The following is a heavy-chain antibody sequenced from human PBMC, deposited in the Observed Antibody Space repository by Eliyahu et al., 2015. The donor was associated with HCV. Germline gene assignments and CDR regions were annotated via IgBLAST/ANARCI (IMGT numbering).Heavy chain of an antibody. Sequence: QLQLQESGPGLVXPSETLSLTCTVSGASIRSSSYYWAWIRQPPGKGLEXIGTIYYSGSTYYNPSLKSRITISIDTSKNQFSLKLSSVTAADTAVYYCARLDGLVDYWGQGTLVTVSS. CDR3: ARLDGLVDY. CDR2: IYYSGST. J-gene: IGHJ4*02. D-gene: IGHD3/OR15-3a*01. V-gene: IGHV4-39*01. CDR1: GASIRSSSYY.